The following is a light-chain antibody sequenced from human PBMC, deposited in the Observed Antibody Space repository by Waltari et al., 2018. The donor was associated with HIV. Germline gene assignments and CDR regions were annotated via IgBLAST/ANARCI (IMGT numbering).Light chain of an antibody. Sequence: QPALTQPASVSGPPGQSITLPCTRARSDVGRYNLVSWYQQHPGKAPKLMIYEVTKRPSGVSNRFSGSKSGNTASLTISGLQAEDEADYYCCSYSGTSTLVFGGGTKLTVL. CDR2: EVT. CDR1: RSDVGRYNL. V-gene: IGLV2-23*02. CDR3: CSYSGTSTLV. J-gene: IGLJ2*01.